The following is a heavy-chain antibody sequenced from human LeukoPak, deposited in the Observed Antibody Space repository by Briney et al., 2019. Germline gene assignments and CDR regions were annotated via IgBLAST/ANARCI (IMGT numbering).Heavy chain of an antibody. J-gene: IGHJ1*01. CDR3: AKELVEWQLINAEYFQH. CDR2: ISDRGDST. CDR1: GSNLTTYA. Sequence: GGSLRLSCAASGSNLTTYAMGWVRQAPGKGLEWVSVISDRGDSTYYGDSVKGRFTISRDNAKNSLYLQMNSLRVEDTAVYYCAKELVEWQLINAEYFQHWGQGTLVTVAS. V-gene: IGHV3-23*01. D-gene: IGHD1-26*01.